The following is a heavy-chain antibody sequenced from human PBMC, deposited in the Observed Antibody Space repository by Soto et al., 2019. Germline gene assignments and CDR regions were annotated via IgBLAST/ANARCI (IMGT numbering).Heavy chain of an antibody. V-gene: IGHV1-2*04. CDR3: ARPSGYCPYYFDD. CDR1: GYIFTNYY. J-gene: IGHJ4*02. CDR2: INPNSGAT. Sequence: GASVKVSCKTSGYIFTNYYIHWVRQAPGQGLEWMGWINPNSGATNYAKKFQDWVTMTRDTSISTAYMEVNRLRSDDTAIYYCARPSGYCPYYFDDWGQGSLVTVSS. D-gene: IGHD3-22*01.